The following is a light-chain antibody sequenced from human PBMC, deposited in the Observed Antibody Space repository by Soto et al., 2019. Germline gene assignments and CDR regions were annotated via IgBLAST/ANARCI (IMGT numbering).Light chain of an antibody. CDR2: DVT. CDR1: SSDVGGYNY. J-gene: IGLJ1*01. CDR3: SSYTCSSTPHV. Sequence: QSVLTQPASVSGSPGQSITISCTGTSSDVGGYNYVSWYQQHPVKAPKLMIYDVTNRPSGVSDRFSGSKSGNTASLTISGLQAEDEADYSCSSYTCSSTPHVFGTGTKVTVL. V-gene: IGLV2-14*01.